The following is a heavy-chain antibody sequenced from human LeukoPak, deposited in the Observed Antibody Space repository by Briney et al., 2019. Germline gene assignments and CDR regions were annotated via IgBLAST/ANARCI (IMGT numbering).Heavy chain of an antibody. V-gene: IGHV3-23*01. CDR2: ISGSGGST. Sequence: PGGSLRLSCAASGFTFSSYAMSWVRQAQGKGLEWVSAISGSGGSTYYADSVKGRFTISRDNSKNTLYLQMNSLRAEDTAIYYCAKVEAVAYFHHWGQGTLVTVSS. D-gene: IGHD6-19*01. J-gene: IGHJ1*01. CDR3: AKVEAVAYFHH. CDR1: GFTFSSYA.